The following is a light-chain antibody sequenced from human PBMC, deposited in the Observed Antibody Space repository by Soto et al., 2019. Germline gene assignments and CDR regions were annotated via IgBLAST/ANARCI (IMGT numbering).Light chain of an antibody. CDR2: AAS. CDR1: QSITRD. J-gene: IGKJ1*01. CDR3: QEYTKWPGT. V-gene: IGKV3-15*01. Sequence: EIVMTQFPASLSVSPGERVTLSCRASQSITRDLAWYQQKPGQAPRLLVFAASFRATDIPPRFSGSGSGTDLTLTINSLQSEDFGLYFCQEYTKWPGTFGQGTKVDIK.